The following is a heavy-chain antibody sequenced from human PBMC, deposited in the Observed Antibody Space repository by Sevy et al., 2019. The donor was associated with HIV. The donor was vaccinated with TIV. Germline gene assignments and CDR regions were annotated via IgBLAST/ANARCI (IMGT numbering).Heavy chain of an antibody. CDR3: ASTVMTTVTTAFDY. Sequence: SETLSLTCTVSGGSISSSSYYWGWIRQPPGKGLEWIGSIYYSGSTYYNPSLKSRVTISVDTSKNQFSPKLSSVTAADTAVYYCASTVMTTVTTAFDYWGQGTLVTVSS. CDR1: GGSISSSSYY. D-gene: IGHD4-17*01. CDR2: IYYSGST. V-gene: IGHV4-39*01. J-gene: IGHJ4*02.